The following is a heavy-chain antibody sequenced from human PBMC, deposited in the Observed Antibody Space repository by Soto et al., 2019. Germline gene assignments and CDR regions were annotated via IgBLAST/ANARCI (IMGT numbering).Heavy chain of an antibody. D-gene: IGHD4-17*01. V-gene: IGHV1-69*12. CDR2: IIPIFGTA. CDR1: GGTFSSYA. J-gene: IGHJ4*02. Sequence: QVQLVQSGAEVKKPGSSVKVSCKASGGTFSSYAISWVRQAPGQGLEWMGGIIPIFGTANYAQKFQGRVXIXAXXSTSTAYMELSSLRSEDTAVYYCARDYGGNSGFDYWGQGTLVTVSS. CDR3: ARDYGGNSGFDY.